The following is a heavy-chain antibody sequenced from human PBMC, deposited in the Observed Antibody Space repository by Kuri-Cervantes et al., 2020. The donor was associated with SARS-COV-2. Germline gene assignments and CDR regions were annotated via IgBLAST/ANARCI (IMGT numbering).Heavy chain of an antibody. CDR2: FDPEDGET. J-gene: IGHJ6*03. Sequence: ASVKVSCKVSGYTLTELSMHWVRQAPGKGFEWMGGFDPEDGETISAQKFQGRVTITTDESTSTAYMELNSLRSEDTAVYYCASHLTGTTPYVYYYYMDVWGKGTTVTVSS. CDR1: GYTLTELS. D-gene: IGHD1-20*01. CDR3: ASHLTGTTPYVYYYYMDV. V-gene: IGHV1-24*01.